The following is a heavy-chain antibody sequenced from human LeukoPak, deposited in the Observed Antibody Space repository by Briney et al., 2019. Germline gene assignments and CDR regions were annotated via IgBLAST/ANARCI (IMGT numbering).Heavy chain of an antibody. CDR1: RFTLSNYW. V-gene: IGHV3-7*01. CDR3: ARQRGSGCLDY. CDR2: IKQDGCET. J-gene: IGHJ4*02. D-gene: IGHD6-19*01. Sequence: GGSLRLSCAASRFTLSNYWMSWVRQGPRQGLEWVANIKQDGCETYYVDSVKGRFTISRDNAKNSLSLQMNSLRAEDTAVYYCARQRGSGCLDYWGQGTLVTVSS.